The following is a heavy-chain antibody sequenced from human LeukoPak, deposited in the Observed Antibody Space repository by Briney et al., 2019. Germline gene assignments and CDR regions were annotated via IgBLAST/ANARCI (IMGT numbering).Heavy chain of an antibody. J-gene: IGHJ4*02. V-gene: IGHV3-33*08. Sequence: GRSLRLSCAASGFTFSSYGMHWVRQAPGKGLEWVAVIWYDGSKEYYADSVKGRFTISRDNSKNTLYLHMNSLRAEDTAVYYCARSWTQYYFDYWGQGTLVTVSS. CDR1: GFTFSSYG. D-gene: IGHD3/OR15-3a*01. CDR3: ARSWTQYYFDY. CDR2: IWYDGSKE.